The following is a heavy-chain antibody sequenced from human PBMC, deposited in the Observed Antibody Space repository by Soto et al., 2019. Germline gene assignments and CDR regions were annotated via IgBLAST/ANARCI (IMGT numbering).Heavy chain of an antibody. J-gene: IGHJ4*02. CDR1: GGTFSSYA. CDR2: IIPIFGTA. Sequence: QVQLVQSGAEVKKPGSSVKVSCKASGGTFSSYAISWVRQAPGQGLEWMGGIIPIFGTANYAQKFQGRVKITADKSTSTAYMELSSLRSEDTAVYYCARADTAMVSGGYYFDYWGQGTLVTVSS. V-gene: IGHV1-69*06. CDR3: ARADTAMVSGGYYFDY. D-gene: IGHD5-18*01.